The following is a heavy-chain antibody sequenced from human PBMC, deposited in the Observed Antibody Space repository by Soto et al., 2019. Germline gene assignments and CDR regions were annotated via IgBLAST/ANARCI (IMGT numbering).Heavy chain of an antibody. J-gene: IGHJ6*02. D-gene: IGHD3-10*01. Sequence: GGSLRLSCAASGFTFSSYGMHWVRQAPGKGLEWVAVIWYDGSNKYYADSVKGRFTISRDNSKNTLYLQMNSLRAEDTAVYYCARDPITMVRGVIYYGMDVWGQGTTVTVSS. CDR1: GFTFSSYG. V-gene: IGHV3-33*01. CDR3: ARDPITMVRGVIYYGMDV. CDR2: IWYDGSNK.